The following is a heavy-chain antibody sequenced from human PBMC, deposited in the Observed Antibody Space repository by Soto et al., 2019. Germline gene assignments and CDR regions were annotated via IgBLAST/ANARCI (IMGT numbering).Heavy chain of an antibody. V-gene: IGHV3-15*01. CDR3: TTDSHFTMKLVRFDY. J-gene: IGHJ4*01. CDR1: GFTFSSYA. D-gene: IGHD3-22*01. CDR2: IKSKIDGGTT. Sequence: GGSLRLSCAASGFTFSSYAMGWVRQAPGKGLEWVGRIKSKIDGGTTDFAAPVKGRFAISRDDSRNMVYFQMNSLEIEDTAVYYCTTDSHFTMKLVRFDYWGLGTLVTVS.